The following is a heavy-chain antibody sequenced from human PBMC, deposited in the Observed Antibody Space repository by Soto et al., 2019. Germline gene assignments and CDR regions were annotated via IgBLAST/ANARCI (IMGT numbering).Heavy chain of an antibody. CDR3: ARGPLPAIYGVDCYPLDV. V-gene: IGHV7-4-1*01. Sequence: ASVKVSCKASGYTFTSYAMNWVRQAPGQGLEWMGWINTNTGNPTYAQGFTGRFVFSLDTSVSTAYLQICSLKAEDTAVYYCARGPLPAIYGVDCYPLDVWGQGTTVTVSS. CDR2: INTNTGNP. D-gene: IGHD2-21*02. CDR1: GYTFTSYA. J-gene: IGHJ6*02.